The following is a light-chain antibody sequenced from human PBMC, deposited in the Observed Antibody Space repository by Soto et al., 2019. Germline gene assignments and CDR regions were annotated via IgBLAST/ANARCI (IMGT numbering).Light chain of an antibody. CDR1: RKAVGGYNY. J-gene: IGLJ1*01. V-gene: IGLV2-14*01. CDR3: SSYTRSSTYV. CDR2: DVS. Sequence: SVLTQPAPLSGAPGQSIPLSFPGTRKAVGGYNYVSWYRQHPGRAPKLMIYDVSNRPSGVSNRFSGSKSGNTASLTISGLQAEDEADYYCSSYTRSSTYVFGTGTKVTVL.